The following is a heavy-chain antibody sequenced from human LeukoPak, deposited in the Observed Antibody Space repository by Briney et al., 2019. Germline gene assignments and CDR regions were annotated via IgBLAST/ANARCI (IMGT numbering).Heavy chain of an antibody. Sequence: ASVKVSCKASGYTFTSYYMHWVRQAPGQGLEWMGIINPSGSSTIYAQNFQGRVTMTRDTSTSTVYMELSSLRSEDTAVYYCARDGGYCSGGSCHNWFDPWGQGTLVTVSS. J-gene: IGHJ5*02. CDR3: ARDGGYCSGGSCHNWFDP. CDR2: INPSGSST. CDR1: GYTFTSYY. V-gene: IGHV1-46*01. D-gene: IGHD2-15*01.